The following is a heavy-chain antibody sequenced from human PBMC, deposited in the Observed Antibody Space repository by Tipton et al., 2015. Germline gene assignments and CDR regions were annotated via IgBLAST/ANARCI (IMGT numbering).Heavy chain of an antibody. D-gene: IGHD6-6*01. CDR2: ISGTGGST. V-gene: IGHV3-23*01. CDR3: ARDLGQQLVGPYYFHYAMDV. Sequence: GSLRLSCAASGFTFGVYAMTWVRQAPGKGLEWVSAISGTGGSTYYADAVKGRFTVSRDKSKNTLFLQMNTLSAEDTAVYYCARDLGQQLVGPYYFHYAMDVWGQGTSVTVSS. J-gene: IGHJ6*02. CDR1: GFTFGVYA.